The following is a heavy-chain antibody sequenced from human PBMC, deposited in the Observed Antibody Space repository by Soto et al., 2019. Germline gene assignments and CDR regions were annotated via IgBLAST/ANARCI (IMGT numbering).Heavy chain of an antibody. Sequence: GSLRLSCAASGFTFSSYSMNWVRQAPGKGLEWVSSISSSSSYIYYADSVKGRFTISRDNAKNSLYLQMSSLRAEDTAVYYCASCPTAVDDYYYYGMDVWGQGTTVTVSS. V-gene: IGHV3-21*01. J-gene: IGHJ6*02. D-gene: IGHD6-19*01. CDR2: ISSSSSYI. CDR1: GFTFSSYS. CDR3: ASCPTAVDDYYYYGMDV.